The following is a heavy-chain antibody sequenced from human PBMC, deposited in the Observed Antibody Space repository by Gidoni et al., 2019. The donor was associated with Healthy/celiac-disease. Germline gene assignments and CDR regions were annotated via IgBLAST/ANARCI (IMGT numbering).Heavy chain of an antibody. CDR3: ARALGTSGGELLITGWFDP. Sequence: QVQLVQSGAEVTKPGASVKVSCKASGYTFTSYYMHWVRQAPGQGLEWMGIINPSGGSTSYAQKFQGRVTMTRDTSTITVYMELSSLRSEDTAVYYCARALGTSGGELLITGWFDPWGQGTLVTVSS. CDR1: GYTFTSYY. V-gene: IGHV1-46*01. D-gene: IGHD1-26*01. CDR2: INPSGGST. J-gene: IGHJ5*02.